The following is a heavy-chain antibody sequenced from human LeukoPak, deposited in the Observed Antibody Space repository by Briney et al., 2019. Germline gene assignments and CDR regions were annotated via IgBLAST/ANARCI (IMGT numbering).Heavy chain of an antibody. CDR3: AKARGVCSGGSCYGRPGSQYFQH. CDR2: ISGSGGST. CDR1: GFTFSSYA. J-gene: IGHJ1*01. D-gene: IGHD2-15*01. V-gene: IGHV3-23*01. Sequence: GGSLRLSCAASGFTFSSYAMSWVRQAPGKGLEWVSAISGSGGSTYYADSVKGRFTISRDNSKNTLYLQMNSLRAEDTAVYYCAKARGVCSGGSCYGRPGSQYFQHWGQGTLVTVSS.